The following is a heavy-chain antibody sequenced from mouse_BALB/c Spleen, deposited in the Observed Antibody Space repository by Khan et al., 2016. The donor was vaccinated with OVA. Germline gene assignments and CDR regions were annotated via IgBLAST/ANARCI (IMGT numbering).Heavy chain of an antibody. V-gene: IGHV2-6-1*01. Sequence: QVQLKESGPGLVAPSQSLSITCTTSGFSLTNYGVHWVRQPPGKGLEWLVVIWNDGNTAYNSALKSRLTTSKDNSKSQVFLKMNSLQTDDTAMYFCARQPYYHYNIMDYWGQGTSVTVSS. D-gene: IGHD2-10*01. CDR1: GFSLTNYG. CDR2: IWNDGNT. CDR3: ARQPYYHYNIMDY. J-gene: IGHJ4*01.